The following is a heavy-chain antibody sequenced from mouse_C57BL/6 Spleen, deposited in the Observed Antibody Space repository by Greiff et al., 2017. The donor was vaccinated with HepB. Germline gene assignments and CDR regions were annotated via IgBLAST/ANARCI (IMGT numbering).Heavy chain of an antibody. CDR2: IYPRSGNT. J-gene: IGHJ2*01. V-gene: IGHV1-81*01. CDR3: ARRGYGSSPDY. Sequence: QVQLQQSGAELARPGASVKLSCKASGYTFTSSGISWVKQSTGQGLEWIGEIYPRSGNTYYNEKFKGKATLTADKSSSTAYMELRSLTSEDSAVYFCARRGYGSSPDYWGQGTTLTVSS. CDR1: GYTFTSSG. D-gene: IGHD1-1*01.